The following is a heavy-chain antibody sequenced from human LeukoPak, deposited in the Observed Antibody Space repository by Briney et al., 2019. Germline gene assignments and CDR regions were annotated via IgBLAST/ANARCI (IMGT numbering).Heavy chain of an antibody. CDR2: INHSRST. CDR3: AGGHKRAVADY. D-gene: IGHD6-19*01. V-gene: IGHV4-34*01. J-gene: IGHJ4*02. CDR1: GWSFSGYY. Sequence: SDTLSLTCAIYGWSFSGYYWSWIRQPPGQGLEWIGEINHSRSTNYYPSLKHRVTIIVDTSKNQFSLKVRSVTSSDTAVYYCAGGHKRAVADYWGQGTLVTVSS.